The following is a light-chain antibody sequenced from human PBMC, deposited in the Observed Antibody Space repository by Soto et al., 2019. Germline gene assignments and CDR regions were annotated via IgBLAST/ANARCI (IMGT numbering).Light chain of an antibody. CDR1: QSISSS. Sequence: DIQMTQSPSTLSPSVGDRATITCRASQSISSSLAWYQQKPGKAPKLLIYKASSLESGVPSRFSGSGSGTEFTLTISSLQPDDFATYYCQQYNSYSPTFGQGTKVEIK. J-gene: IGKJ1*01. CDR3: QQYNSYSPT. V-gene: IGKV1-5*03. CDR2: KAS.